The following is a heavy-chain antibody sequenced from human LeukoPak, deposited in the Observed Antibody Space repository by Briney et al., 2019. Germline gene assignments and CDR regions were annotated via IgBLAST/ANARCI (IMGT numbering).Heavy chain of an antibody. D-gene: IGHD2-15*01. J-gene: IGHJ5*02. CDR3: ARAGGSSTFNWFDR. CDR2: ISSGGMST. V-gene: IGHV3-21*01. CDR1: GFSFSSYS. Sequence: GRSLRLACAASGFSFSSYSMNWVRQAPGKGPEWVSFISSGGMSTDYAASVQGRFTISRDNSEDSLFLQLNSLRADDTAVYYCARAGGSSTFNWFDRWGQGTLVTVSS.